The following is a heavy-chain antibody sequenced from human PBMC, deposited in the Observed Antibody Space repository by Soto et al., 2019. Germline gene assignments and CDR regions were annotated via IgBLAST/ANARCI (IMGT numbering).Heavy chain of an antibody. D-gene: IGHD3-16*01. Sequence: QITLKESGPTLVKPTQTLTLTCTYSGFSLRTTGVGVGWIRQPPGKALEWLGIIYWDDDKRYSPSLKSRLTLTSDISKSQVVLTMTNRGPVDTATYFCAHTWGLPFDYWGPGNLVSVSS. J-gene: IGHJ4*02. CDR3: AHTWGLPFDY. CDR1: GFSLRTTGVG. CDR2: IYWDDDK. V-gene: IGHV2-5*02.